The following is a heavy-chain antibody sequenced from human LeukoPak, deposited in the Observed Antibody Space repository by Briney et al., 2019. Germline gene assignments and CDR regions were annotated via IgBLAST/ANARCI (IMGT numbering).Heavy chain of an antibody. V-gene: IGHV3-21*06. D-gene: IGHD3-22*01. J-gene: IGHJ4*02. CDR3: ARNQTPRYDSSGYSDY. Sequence: PGGSLRLSCAASGFTVSSNYMSWVRQAPGKGLEWVSSISSGSIYIFYADSVKGRFTISRDNAKNSLYLQMNSLRVDDTAVYYCARNQTPRYDSSGYSDYWGQGTLVTVSS. CDR1: GFTVSSNY. CDR2: ISSGSIYI.